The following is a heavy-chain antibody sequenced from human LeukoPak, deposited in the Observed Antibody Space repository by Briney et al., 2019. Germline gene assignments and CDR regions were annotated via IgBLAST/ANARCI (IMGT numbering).Heavy chain of an antibody. CDR2: ISSSSVTL. V-gene: IGHV3-48*04. CDR1: GFTFSSYW. J-gene: IGHJ3*02. D-gene: IGHD5-12*01. Sequence: GGSLRLSCAASGFTFSSYWMNWVRQAPGKGLEWVSYISSSSVTLNYADSVKGRFTISRDNAKNSLYLQMNSLRAEDTAVYYCARVAWDAFDIWGQGTTVTVSS. CDR3: ARVAWDAFDI.